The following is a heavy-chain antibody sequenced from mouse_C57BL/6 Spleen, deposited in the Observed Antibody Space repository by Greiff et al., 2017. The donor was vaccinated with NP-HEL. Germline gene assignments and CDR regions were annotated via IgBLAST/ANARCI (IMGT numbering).Heavy chain of an antibody. D-gene: IGHD2-12*01. CDR2: IWSGGST. J-gene: IGHJ4*01. V-gene: IGHV2-4*01. CDR3: AKKGRYPDYAMDY. CDR1: GFSLTSYG. Sequence: QVQLQQSGPGLVQPSQSLSITCTVSGFSLTSYGVHWVRQPPGKGLEWLGVIWSGGSTDYNAAFISRLSLSKDNSKRQVFFKMNSLQADDTAIYYCAKKGRYPDYAMDYWGQGTSVTVSS.